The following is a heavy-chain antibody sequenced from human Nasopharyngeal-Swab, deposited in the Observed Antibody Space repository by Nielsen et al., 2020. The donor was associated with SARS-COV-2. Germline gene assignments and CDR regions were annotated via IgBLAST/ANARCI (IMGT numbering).Heavy chain of an antibody. J-gene: IGHJ4*02. CDR2: ISYDGSNK. V-gene: IGHV3-30*18. CDR3: AKDQVTTVTAQNYFDY. Sequence: VRQAPGKGLEWMAVISYDGSNKYYADSVKGRFTISRDNSKNTLYLQMNSLRAEDTAVYYCAKDQVTTVTAQNYFDYWGQGTLVTVSS. D-gene: IGHD4-17*01.